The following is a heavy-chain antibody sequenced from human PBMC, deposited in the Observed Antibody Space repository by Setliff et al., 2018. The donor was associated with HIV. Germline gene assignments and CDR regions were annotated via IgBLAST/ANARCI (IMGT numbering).Heavy chain of an antibody. V-gene: IGHV1-24*01. J-gene: IGHJ5*02. CDR2: FDPDDGET. CDR3: APVSSGWFDP. CDR1: GYSLTELS. D-gene: IGHD6-25*01. Sequence: SVKVSCKVSGYSLTELSMHWVRQAPGKGLEWMGGFDPDDGETVYAQQFQGRVTMTEDTSTDTAYMELTSLRSEDTAMYYCAPVSSGWFDPWGQGTLVTSPQ.